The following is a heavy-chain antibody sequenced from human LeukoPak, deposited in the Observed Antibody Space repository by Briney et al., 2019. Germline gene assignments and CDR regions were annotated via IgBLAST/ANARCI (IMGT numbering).Heavy chain of an antibody. D-gene: IGHD3-10*01. CDR1: GYTFTSYG. V-gene: IGHV1-18*01. Sequence: ASVKVSCKASGYTFTSYGISWVRQAPGQGLEWMGWISAYNGNTNYAQKLQGRVTMTTDTSTSTAYMELRSLRSDDTAVYYCARDYLSTMVRGVIITYYYGMDVWGQGTTVTVSS. CDR2: ISAYNGNT. J-gene: IGHJ6*02. CDR3: ARDYLSTMVRGVIITYYYGMDV.